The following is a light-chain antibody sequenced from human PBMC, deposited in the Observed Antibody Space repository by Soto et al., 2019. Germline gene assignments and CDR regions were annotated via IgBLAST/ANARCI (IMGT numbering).Light chain of an antibody. J-gene: IGKJ5*01. CDR1: QSISSW. Sequence: DIQMTQSPSTLSASVGDRVTITCRASQSISSWLAWYQQKPGKAPKLLIYKASSLKRGVPSRFSGSGSGTEVTLTISSLQPDDFAIYYCQQYNSYRITFGQGTRLEIK. V-gene: IGKV1-5*03. CDR2: KAS. CDR3: QQYNSYRIT.